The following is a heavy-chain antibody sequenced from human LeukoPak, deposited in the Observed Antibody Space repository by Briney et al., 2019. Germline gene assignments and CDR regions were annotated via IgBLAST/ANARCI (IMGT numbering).Heavy chain of an antibody. CDR3: ARYRNEALFAFDI. CDR1: GDSISNYY. J-gene: IGHJ3*02. V-gene: IGHV4-59*01. CDR2: IYYSGST. D-gene: IGHD1-14*01. Sequence: SETLSLTCTVSGDSISNYYWSWLRQPPGKGLEWIGYIYYSGSTNYNPSLKSRVTISVDTSKNHFSLKLSSVTAADTAVYYCARYRNEALFAFDIWGQGTMVTVSS.